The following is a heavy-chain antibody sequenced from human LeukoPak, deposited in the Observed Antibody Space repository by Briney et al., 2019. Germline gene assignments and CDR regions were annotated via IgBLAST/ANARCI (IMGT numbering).Heavy chain of an antibody. Sequence: PSETLSLTCTVSGGSISSYYWSWIRQPPGKGLEWIGYIYYSGSTNYNPSLKSRVTISVDTSKNQFSLKLSSVTAADTAVYYCARALYYYDSSGYLFDYWGQGTLVTVSS. J-gene: IGHJ4*02. CDR2: IYYSGST. CDR1: GGSISSYY. V-gene: IGHV4-59*01. D-gene: IGHD3-22*01. CDR3: ARALYYYDSSGYLFDY.